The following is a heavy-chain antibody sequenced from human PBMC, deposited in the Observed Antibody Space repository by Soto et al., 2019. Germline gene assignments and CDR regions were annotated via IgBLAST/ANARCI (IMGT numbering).Heavy chain of an antibody. J-gene: IGHJ4*02. Sequence: QITLKESGPPLVKPTQTLTLTCTFSGFSLSTSGVGVGWIRQPPGKALEWLALIYWDDDKRYSPSLKSRLTITKDTSKNQVVLAMTNMDPVDTATYYCAHIVVTIPRFDYWGQGTLVTVSS. V-gene: IGHV2-5*02. CDR1: GFSLSTSGVG. CDR2: IYWDDDK. D-gene: IGHD5-12*01. CDR3: AHIVVTIPRFDY.